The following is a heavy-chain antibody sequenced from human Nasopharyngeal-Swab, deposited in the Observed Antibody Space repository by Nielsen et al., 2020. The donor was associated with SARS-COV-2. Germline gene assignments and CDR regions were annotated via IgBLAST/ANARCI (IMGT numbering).Heavy chain of an antibody. CDR1: GFTFSSYA. J-gene: IGHJ4*02. D-gene: IGHD1-20*01. CDR2: ISGSGGST. Sequence: GESLKISCAASGFTFSSYAMSWVRQAPGKGLEWVSAISGSGGSTYYADSVKGWFTISGDNSKNTLYLQMNSLRAEDTAVYYCAKDLSQGITGTVPFDYWGQGTLVTVSS. V-gene: IGHV3-23*01. CDR3: AKDLSQGITGTVPFDY.